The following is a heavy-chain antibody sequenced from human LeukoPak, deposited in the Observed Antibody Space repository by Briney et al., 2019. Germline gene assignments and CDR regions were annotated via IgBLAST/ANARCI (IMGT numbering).Heavy chain of an antibody. Sequence: ASVKVSCKASGYTFTSYDINWVRQATGQGLEWMGWMNPNSGNTGYAQKFQGRVTMTRNTSISTAYMELSSLRSEDTAVYYCAMQSDIVVVPAAEGWFDPWGQGTLVTVSS. CDR1: GYTFTSYD. CDR3: AMQSDIVVVPAAEGWFDP. D-gene: IGHD2-2*01. CDR2: MNPNSGNT. V-gene: IGHV1-8*01. J-gene: IGHJ5*02.